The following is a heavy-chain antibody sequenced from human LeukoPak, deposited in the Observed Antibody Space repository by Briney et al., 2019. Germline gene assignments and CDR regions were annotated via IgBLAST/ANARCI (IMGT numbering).Heavy chain of an antibody. D-gene: IGHD6-13*01. CDR1: GFTFSDYY. V-gene: IGHV3-11*01. Sequence: PGGSLRLSYAASGFTFSDYYMSWIRQAPGTGLEWVSYISSSGSTIYYSDSVKGRFTISRDNAKNSLYLQMNSLRAEDTAVYYCARTSSWPYPSFDYWGQGTLVTVSS. J-gene: IGHJ4*02. CDR3: ARTSSWPYPSFDY. CDR2: ISSSGSTI.